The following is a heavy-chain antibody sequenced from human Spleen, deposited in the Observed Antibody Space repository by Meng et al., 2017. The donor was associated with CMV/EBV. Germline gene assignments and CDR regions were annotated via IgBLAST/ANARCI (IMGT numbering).Heavy chain of an antibody. Sequence: GESLKISCAASGFTFSNYWMTWVRQAPGKGLEWLANIKQDGSEKYYVDSVKGRFTISRDNAKNSLYLQMNSLRAEDTAVYYCARGLPLQGSITAAGFDYWGQGTLVTVSS. CDR1: GFTFSNYW. CDR3: ARGLPLQGSITAAGFDY. V-gene: IGHV3-7*01. D-gene: IGHD6-13*01. CDR2: IKQDGSEK. J-gene: IGHJ4*02.